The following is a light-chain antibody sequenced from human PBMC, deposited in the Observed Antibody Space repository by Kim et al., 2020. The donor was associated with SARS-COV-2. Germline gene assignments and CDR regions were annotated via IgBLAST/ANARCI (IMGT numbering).Light chain of an antibody. V-gene: IGKV1-5*03. CDR2: KSS. CDR3: QQYHSYPGT. J-gene: IGKJ1*01. CDR1: QSITNL. Sequence: ASGGDRVTSTCRVSQSITNLLAWYQQKPGKAPELLIYKSSSLKRGVPLRFRGSGSGTEFILTISSLQPDDLATYSCQQYHSYPGTFGQGTKVDIK.